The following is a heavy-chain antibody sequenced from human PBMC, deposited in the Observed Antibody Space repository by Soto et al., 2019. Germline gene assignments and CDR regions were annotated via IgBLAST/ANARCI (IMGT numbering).Heavy chain of an antibody. Sequence: PSETLSLTCTVSGGSISSSSYYWGWIRQPPGKGLEWIGSIYYSGSTHYNPSLKSRVTISVDTSKNQFSLKLSSVTAADTAVYYCARQTSMIAFDYWGQGTLVTVSS. D-gene: IGHD3-22*01. CDR2: IYYSGST. J-gene: IGHJ4*02. CDR3: ARQTSMIAFDY. CDR1: GGSISSSSYY. V-gene: IGHV4-39*01.